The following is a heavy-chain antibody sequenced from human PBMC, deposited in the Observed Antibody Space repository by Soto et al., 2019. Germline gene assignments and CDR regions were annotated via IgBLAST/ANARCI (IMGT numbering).Heavy chain of an antibody. CDR1: GGSISSYY. D-gene: IGHD3-3*01. CDR3: ARLKSPTYYDFWSGYFDYYYYMDV. V-gene: IGHV4-59*08. CDR2: IYYSGST. Sequence: PSETLSLTCTVSGGSISSYYWSWIRQPPGKGLEWIGYIYYSGSTNYNPSLKSRVTISVDTSKNQFSLKLSSVTAADTAVYYCARLKSPTYYDFWSGYFDYYYYMDVWGKGTTVTVSS. J-gene: IGHJ6*03.